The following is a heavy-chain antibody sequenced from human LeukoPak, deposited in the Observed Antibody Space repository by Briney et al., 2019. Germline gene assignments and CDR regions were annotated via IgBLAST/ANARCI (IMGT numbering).Heavy chain of an antibody. CDR2: IWYDGSNQ. J-gene: IGHJ4*02. Sequence: PGGSLRLSCAASGFTFSSYGMHWVRQAPGKGLEWVAVIWYDGSNQYYADSVKGRFTIARDNSKNTVYLQMNSLRGEDTAVYYCAKTRPRTLGGSYYVLFDYWGQGTLVTVSS. CDR1: GFTFSSYG. V-gene: IGHV3-33*06. CDR3: AKTRPRTLGGSYYVLFDY. D-gene: IGHD1-26*01.